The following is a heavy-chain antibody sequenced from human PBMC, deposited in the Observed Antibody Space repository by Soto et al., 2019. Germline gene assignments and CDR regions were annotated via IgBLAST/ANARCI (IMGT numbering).Heavy chain of an antibody. V-gene: IGHV3-13*01. CDR1: GFTFSSYD. Sequence: EVQLVESGGGLVQPGGSLRLSCAASGFTFSSYDMHWVRQATGKGLEWVSAIGTAGDTYYQGSVKGRFTISRENAKNSLYLQMNSLRGGYTAVYYCARGVRYYGSVSYYKDYYYYMDVWGKGTTVTVSS. D-gene: IGHD3-10*01. CDR2: IGTAGDT. CDR3: ARGVRYYGSVSYYKDYYYYMDV. J-gene: IGHJ6*03.